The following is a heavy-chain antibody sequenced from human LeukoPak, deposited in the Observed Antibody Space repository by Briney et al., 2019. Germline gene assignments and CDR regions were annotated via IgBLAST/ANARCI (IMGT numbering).Heavy chain of an antibody. CDR3: ARDSYYYDSSGLY. CDR1: GFTFSSYS. D-gene: IGHD3-22*01. Sequence: GWSLPLSCAASGFTFSSYSMNWVRRAPGKGLEWVSYISSSSSTIYYADSVKCRFTISRDNAKISLYLQMNSLRAEDTAVYCCARDSYYYDSSGLYWGQGTLVTVSS. V-gene: IGHV3-48*01. CDR2: ISSSSSTI. J-gene: IGHJ4*02.